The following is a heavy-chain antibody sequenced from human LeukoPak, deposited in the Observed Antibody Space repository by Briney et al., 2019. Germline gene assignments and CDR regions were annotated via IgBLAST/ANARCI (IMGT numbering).Heavy chain of an antibody. D-gene: IGHD4-17*01. CDR1: GYTLTSYD. J-gene: IGHJ3*02. CDR2: ISAYNGNT. CDR3: ARDQDYGDYHGGAFDI. Sequence: GASVKVSCKASGYTLTSYDINWVRQATGQGLEWMGWISAYNGNTNYAQKLQGRVTMTTDTSTSTAYMELRSLRSDDTAVYYCARDQDYGDYHGGAFDIWGQGTMVTVSS. V-gene: IGHV1-18*01.